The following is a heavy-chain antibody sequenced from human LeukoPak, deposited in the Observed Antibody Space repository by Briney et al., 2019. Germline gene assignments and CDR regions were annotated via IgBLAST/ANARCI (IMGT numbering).Heavy chain of an antibody. V-gene: IGHV3-23*01. J-gene: IGHJ4*02. CDR1: GFTFSSYA. D-gene: IGHD1-26*01. Sequence: PGGSLRLSCAASGFTFSSYAMSWVRQAPGKGLEWVSAISGSGGSTYYADSVKGRFTISRDNTKNTLYLQMNSPRAEDTAVYYCAKGGKWDVTPFDYWGQGTLVTVSS. CDR2: ISGSGGST. CDR3: AKGGKWDVTPFDY.